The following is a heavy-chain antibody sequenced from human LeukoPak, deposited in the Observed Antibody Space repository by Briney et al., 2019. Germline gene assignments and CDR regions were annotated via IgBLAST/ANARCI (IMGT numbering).Heavy chain of an antibody. D-gene: IGHD6-19*01. CDR3: ASGRDIEVAGPGGYFDH. CDR1: GFTFNDYH. CDR2: ISPGGGDI. V-gene: IGHV3-11*01. J-gene: IGHJ4*02. Sequence: GGSLRLSCAACGFTFNDYHMNWIRQAPGKGLEWISYISPGGGDIYFADSVKGRFTLSRDNAKNSLYLQVSSLTAEDTAVYYCASGRDIEVAGPGGYFDHWGQGTLVTVSS.